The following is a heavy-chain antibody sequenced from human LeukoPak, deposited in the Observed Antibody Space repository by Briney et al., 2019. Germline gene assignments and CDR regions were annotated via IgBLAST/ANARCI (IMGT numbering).Heavy chain of an antibody. CDR3: AKDRNMITFGGVIGY. CDR1: GGSISSGSYF. J-gene: IGHJ4*02. Sequence: SQTLSLTCTVSGGSISSGSYFWSWIRQPAGKGLEWIGHIHTRGSTNYNPSLKSRVTISTDTSKNQFSLNLRSVTAADTAVYYCAKDRNMITFGGVIGYWGQGTLVTVSS. D-gene: IGHD3-16*01. CDR2: IHTRGST. V-gene: IGHV4-61*09.